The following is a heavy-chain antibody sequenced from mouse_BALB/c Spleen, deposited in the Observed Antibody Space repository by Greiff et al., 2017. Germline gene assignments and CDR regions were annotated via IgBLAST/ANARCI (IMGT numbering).Heavy chain of an antibody. CDR1: GYTFSSYW. Sequence: QVQLQQPGAELVRPGASVKISCKATGYTFSSYWIEWVKQRPGHGLEWIGEILPGSGSTNYNEKFKGKATFTADTSSNTAYMQLSSLTSEDSAVYYCARKGGNYYWGQGTTLTVSS. CDR3: ARKGGNYY. CDR2: ILPGSGST. D-gene: IGHD2-1*01. V-gene: IGHV1-9*01. J-gene: IGHJ2*01.